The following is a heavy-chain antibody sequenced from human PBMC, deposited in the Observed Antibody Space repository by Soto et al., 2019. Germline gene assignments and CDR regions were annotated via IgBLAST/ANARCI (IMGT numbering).Heavy chain of an antibody. D-gene: IGHD2-15*01. CDR1: GYTFPSYA. V-gene: IGHV1-3*01. Sequence: GGPVKVSCKASGYTFPSYAMPLVRQAPGQRLEWMGWINAGNGNTKYSQKFQGRVTITRDTSASTAYMELSSLRSEDTDVYYCARDLGGWPDYWGQGTLVTVSS. J-gene: IGHJ4*02. CDR2: INAGNGNT. CDR3: ARDLGGWPDY.